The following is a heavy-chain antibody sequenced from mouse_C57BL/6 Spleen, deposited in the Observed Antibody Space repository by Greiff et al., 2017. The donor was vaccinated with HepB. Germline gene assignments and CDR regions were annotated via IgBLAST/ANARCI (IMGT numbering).Heavy chain of an antibody. CDR3: ARSVYGSSPYYYAMDY. D-gene: IGHD1-1*01. Sequence: QVHVKQSGAELAKPGASVKLSCKASGYTFTSYWMHWVKQRPGQGLEWIGYINPSSGYTKYNQKFKDKATLTADKSSSTAYMQLSSLTYEDSAVYYCARSVYGSSPYYYAMDYWGQGTSVTVSS. V-gene: IGHV1-7*01. J-gene: IGHJ4*01. CDR1: GYTFTSYW. CDR2: INPSSGYT.